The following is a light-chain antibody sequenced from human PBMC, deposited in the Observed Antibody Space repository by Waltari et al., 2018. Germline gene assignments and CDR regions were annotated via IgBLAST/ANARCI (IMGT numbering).Light chain of an antibody. Sequence: EVVLTQSPGTLSLSPGERATLPCRASQCVSKYLAWYHQRPGQAPRLLIYAASTRATGVPDRFSGSGFGTDFSLTISRLEPEDFAVYYCQNHERLPATFGQGTKVEIK. CDR3: QNHERLPAT. J-gene: IGKJ1*01. CDR2: AAS. CDR1: QCVSKY. V-gene: IGKV3-20*01.